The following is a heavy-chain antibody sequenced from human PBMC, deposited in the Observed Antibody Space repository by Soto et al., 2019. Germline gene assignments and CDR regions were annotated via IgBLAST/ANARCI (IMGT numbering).Heavy chain of an antibody. CDR1: GWIFTFQY. CDR2: ITTYNGNV. CDR3: ARSATSGDQHFIDS. D-gene: IGHD7-27*01. V-gene: IGHV1-45*02. J-gene: IGHJ4*02. Sequence: QMQLLQSGAEVKKTGSSVKISCKTSGWIFTFQYLHWVRQAPGQGLEWLGWITTYNGNVKYAQHFPGRIALTRDNSLTPLFLELRDLRPEDTGLYYCARSATSGDQHFIDSWGQGTLVTVSS.